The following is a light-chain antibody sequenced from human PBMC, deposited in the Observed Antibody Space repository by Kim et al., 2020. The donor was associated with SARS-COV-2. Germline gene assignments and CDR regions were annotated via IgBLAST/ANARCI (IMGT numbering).Light chain of an antibody. CDR2: GVS. V-gene: IGKV3D-15*01. CDR1: QSVSSN. Sequence: EIVMTQSPATLSVSPGERATLSCRASQSVSSNLAWYQQKPCQSPRLLIYGVSTRATGIPARFSGSGSGTEFTLTISSLQSEDFAVYYCQQYNNWPPYTFGQGTKPEI. CDR3: QQYNNWPPYT. J-gene: IGKJ2*01.